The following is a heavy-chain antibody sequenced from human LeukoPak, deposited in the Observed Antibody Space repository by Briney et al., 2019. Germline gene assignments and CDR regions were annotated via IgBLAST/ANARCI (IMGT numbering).Heavy chain of an antibody. CDR2: FDLEDGER. V-gene: IGHV1-24*01. CDR3: AAGAQLPIDY. D-gene: IGHD1-1*01. CDR1: VSTLTESA. J-gene: IGHJ4*02. Sequence: ASGKLSCNVAVSTLTESAMHWMRQAPGKGLEWLGGFDLEDGERVYAQNLQGRLTMSENTSTDTAYMELSSLRSDDTATYYCAAGAQLPIDYWGQGTLVTVSS.